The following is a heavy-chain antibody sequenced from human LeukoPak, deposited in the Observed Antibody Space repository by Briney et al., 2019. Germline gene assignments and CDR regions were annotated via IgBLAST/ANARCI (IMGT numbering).Heavy chain of an antibody. D-gene: IGHD3-16*02. J-gene: IGHJ4*02. CDR1: GFTFSSYS. Sequence: GGSLRLSCAASGFTFSSYSMNWVRQAPGKGLEWVSSISSSSSYIYYADSVKGRFTISRDNAKNSLYLQMNSLRAEDTAVYYCARGGGEGDYVWGSYRRKYYFDYWGQGTLVTVSS. CDR2: ISSSSSYI. V-gene: IGHV3-21*04. CDR3: ARGGGEGDYVWGSYRRKYYFDY.